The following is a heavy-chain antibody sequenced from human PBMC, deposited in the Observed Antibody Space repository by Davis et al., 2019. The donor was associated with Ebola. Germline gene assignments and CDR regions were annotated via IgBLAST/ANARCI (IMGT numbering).Heavy chain of an antibody. Sequence: PGGSLRLSCAASGFTFSGSAMHWVRQASGKGLEWVGRIRSKANNYATAYAASVKGRFTISRDDSKNTAYLQMNSLRAEDTAVYYCARGPTITMVQGVIPHFDYWGQGTLVTVSS. J-gene: IGHJ4*02. D-gene: IGHD3-10*01. CDR2: IRSKANNYAT. CDR3: ARGPTITMVQGVIPHFDY. V-gene: IGHV3-73*01. CDR1: GFTFSGSA.